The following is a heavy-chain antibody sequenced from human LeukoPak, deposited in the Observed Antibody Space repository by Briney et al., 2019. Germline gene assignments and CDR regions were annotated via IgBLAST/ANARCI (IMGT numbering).Heavy chain of an antibody. CDR3: ARDVVVPAAIAFWYFDL. Sequence: PSETLSLTCTVYGGSFSGYYWSWIRQPPGKGLEWIGENNHSGSTNYNPSLKSRVTISVDTSKNQFSLKLSSVTAADTAVYYCARDVVVPAAIAFWYFDLWGRGILVTVSS. CDR2: NNHSGST. CDR1: GGSFSGYY. D-gene: IGHD2-2*01. V-gene: IGHV4-34*01. J-gene: IGHJ2*01.